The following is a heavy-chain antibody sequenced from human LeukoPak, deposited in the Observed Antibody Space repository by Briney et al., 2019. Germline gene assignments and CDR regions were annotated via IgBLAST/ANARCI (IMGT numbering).Heavy chain of an antibody. CDR1: GFTFSSYS. CDR3: AKDDSGSYLQYFQH. V-gene: IGHV3-48*01. Sequence: GGSLRLSCAASGFTFSSYSMNWVRQAPGKGLEWVAHSSYDRTTIYYADSVKDRFTISRDNSKNTLYLQMNSLRADDTAVYYCAKDDSGSYLQYFQHWGQGTLVTVSS. CDR2: SSYDRTTI. D-gene: IGHD1-26*01. J-gene: IGHJ1*01.